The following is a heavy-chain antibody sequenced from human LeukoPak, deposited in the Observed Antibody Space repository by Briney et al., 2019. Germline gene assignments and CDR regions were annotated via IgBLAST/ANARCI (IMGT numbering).Heavy chain of an antibody. D-gene: IGHD2-15*01. CDR1: GYTFTGYY. J-gene: IGHJ6*03. V-gene: IGHV1-2*02. CDR2: INPNSGGT. CDR3: ARGLMGYCSGGSCYSLYYYYMDV. Sequence: ASVKVSCKASGYTFTGYYMHWVRQAPGQGLEWMGWINPNSGGTNYAQKFQGRVTMTRDTSISTAYMELSRLRSDDTAVYYCARGLMGYCSGGSCYSLYYYYMDVWGKGTTVTISS.